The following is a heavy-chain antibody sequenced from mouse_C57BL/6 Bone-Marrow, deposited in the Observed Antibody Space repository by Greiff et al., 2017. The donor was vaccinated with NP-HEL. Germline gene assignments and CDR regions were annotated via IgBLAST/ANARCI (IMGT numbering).Heavy chain of an antibody. V-gene: IGHV5-4*01. CDR2: ISDGGRST. J-gene: IGHJ2*01. Sequence: EVHLVESGGGLVKPGGSLKLSCAASGFTFSSYAMSWVRQTQEKRLEWVATISDGGRSTYYPDTVKGRFTISRDNAKNNLYLQMSHLKSEDTARYYCARRAWCFDYWGQGTTLTVSS. CDR3: ARRAWCFDY. CDR1: GFTFSSYA. D-gene: IGHD1-1*02.